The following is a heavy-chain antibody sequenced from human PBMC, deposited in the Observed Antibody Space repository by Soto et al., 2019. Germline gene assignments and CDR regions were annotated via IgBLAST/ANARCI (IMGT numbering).Heavy chain of an antibody. V-gene: IGHV4-34*01. Sequence: SETLSLTCAVYGGSFSGYYWSWIRQPPGKGLEWIGEINHSGSTNYNPSLKSRVTISVDTSKNQFSLKLSSVTAADTAVYYCARGRRVVVAEYYYYYYGMDVWGQGTTVTVSS. CDR3: ARGRRVVVAEYYYYYYGMDV. J-gene: IGHJ6*02. D-gene: IGHD2-15*01. CDR1: GGSFSGYY. CDR2: INHSGST.